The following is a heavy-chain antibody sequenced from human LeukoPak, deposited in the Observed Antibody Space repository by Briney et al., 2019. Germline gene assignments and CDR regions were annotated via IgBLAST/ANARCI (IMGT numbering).Heavy chain of an antibody. V-gene: IGHV3-15*01. CDR1: GFTFNDDW. Sequence: GGSLRLSCAASGFTFNDDWMSWVRQVPGKGLEWVGRVKSKTNGGTIDYAAPVQGSITIYKDNSKNTLYLQMKSLKTEDTGVYYWATDPQQLGYWGQGTLVTVSS. CDR3: ATDPQQLGY. J-gene: IGHJ4*02. D-gene: IGHD6-13*01. CDR2: VKSKTNGGTI.